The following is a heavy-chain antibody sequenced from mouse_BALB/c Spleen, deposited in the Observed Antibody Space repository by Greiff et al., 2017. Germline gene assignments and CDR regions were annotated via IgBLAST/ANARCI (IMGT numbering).Heavy chain of an antibody. CDR1: GYAFSSYW. D-gene: IGHD2-4*01. CDR3: ARDDYDSDAY. CDR2: IYPGDGDT. J-gene: IGHJ3*01. Sequence: QVQLQQSGAELVRPGSSVKISCKASGYAFSSYWMNWVKQRPGQGLEWIGQIYPGDGDTNYNGKFKGKATLTADKSSSTAYMQLSSLTSEDSAVYFCARDDYDSDAYWGQGTLVTVSA. V-gene: IGHV1-80*01.